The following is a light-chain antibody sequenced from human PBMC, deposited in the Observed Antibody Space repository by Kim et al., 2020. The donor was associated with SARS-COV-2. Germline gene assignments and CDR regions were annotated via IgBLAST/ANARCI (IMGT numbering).Light chain of an antibody. Sequence: SASVGDRVTITCRASQNINSWLAWYQQKPGKAPKRLIHKASSLESGVPSRFSGSGSGTEFTLTISSLQPDDFATYHCQQYASWWTFGQGTKVDIK. J-gene: IGKJ1*01. CDR1: QNINSW. CDR2: KAS. V-gene: IGKV1-5*03. CDR3: QQYASWWT.